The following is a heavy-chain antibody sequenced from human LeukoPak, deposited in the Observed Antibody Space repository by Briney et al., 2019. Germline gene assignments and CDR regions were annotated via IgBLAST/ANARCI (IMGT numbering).Heavy chain of an antibody. CDR1: GFTFSSYS. CDR2: ISRGTSYI. V-gene: IGHV3-21*01. Sequence: GGSLRLSCAASGFTFSSYSMNWVRQAPGKGLEWVSSISRGTSYIYYADSLKGRFTISRDDAKNSLYLQMNSLRAEDTAVYYCARQPAAAYYYYYYGMDVWGQGTTVTVSS. J-gene: IGHJ6*02. CDR3: ARQPAAAYYYYYYGMDV. D-gene: IGHD2-2*01.